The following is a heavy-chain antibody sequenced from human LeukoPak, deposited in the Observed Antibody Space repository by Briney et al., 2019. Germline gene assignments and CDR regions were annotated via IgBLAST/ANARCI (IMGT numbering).Heavy chain of an antibody. CDR1: GYTFTSYG. D-gene: IGHD5-24*01. Sequence: GASVKVSCKASGYTFTSYGISWVRQAPGQGLEGMGWISAYNGNTNYAQKLQGRVTMTTDTSTSTAYMELRSLRSDDTAVYYCARDRDGYNFPSFDYWGQGALVTVSS. CDR3: ARDRDGYNFPSFDY. J-gene: IGHJ4*02. V-gene: IGHV1-18*01. CDR2: ISAYNGNT.